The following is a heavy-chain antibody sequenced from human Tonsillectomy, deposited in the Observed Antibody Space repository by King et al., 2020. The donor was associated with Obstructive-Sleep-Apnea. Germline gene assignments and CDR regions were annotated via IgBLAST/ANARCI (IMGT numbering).Heavy chain of an antibody. Sequence: QLVETGGGFVQPGESLRLSCVASGFTFSSYWMAWVRQAPGKGLEWVANIKEDGNKVHYVDSVKGRFIISRDNAKNSLYLQMNSLRAEDTAVYYCARDSSGSLDYWAQGTLVTVSS. J-gene: IGHJ4*02. CDR2: IKEDGNKV. CDR3: ARDSSGSLDY. D-gene: IGHD6-19*01. V-gene: IGHV3-7*03. CDR1: GFTFSSYW.